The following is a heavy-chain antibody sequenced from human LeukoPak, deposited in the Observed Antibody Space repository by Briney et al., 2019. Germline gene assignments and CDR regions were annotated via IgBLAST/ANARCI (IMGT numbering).Heavy chain of an antibody. CDR2: INPSGGGT. D-gene: IGHD4-11*01. CDR1: GYTFTSYY. CDR3: ARIHDSNYGFDY. V-gene: IGHV1-46*03. Sequence: ASVKVSCKASGYTFTSYYMHWVRRAPGQGLDWMGMINPSGGGTSYAQKFQGRVTMTRDTSTSTVYMELSSLRSEDTAVYHCARIHDSNYGFDYWGQGTLVTVSS. J-gene: IGHJ4*02.